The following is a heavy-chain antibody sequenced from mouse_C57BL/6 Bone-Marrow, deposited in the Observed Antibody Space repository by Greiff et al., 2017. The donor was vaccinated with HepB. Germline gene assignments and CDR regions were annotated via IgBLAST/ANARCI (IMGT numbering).Heavy chain of an antibody. J-gene: IGHJ2*01. D-gene: IGHD1-1*01. CDR3: AREAYYGSRGYFDY. V-gene: IGHV1-50*01. Sequence: QVQLKQPGAELVKPGASVKLSCKASGYTFTSYWMQWVKQRPGQGLEWIGEIDPSDSYTNYNQKFKGKATLTVDTSSSTAYMQLSSLTSEDSAVYYCAREAYYGSRGYFDYWGQGTTLTVSS. CDR1: GYTFTSYW. CDR2: IDPSDSYT.